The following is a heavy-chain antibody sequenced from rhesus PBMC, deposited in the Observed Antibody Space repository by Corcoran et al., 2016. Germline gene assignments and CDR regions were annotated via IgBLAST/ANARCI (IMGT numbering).Heavy chain of an antibody. Sequence: QVQLVQSGAEVKKPGASVKVSCKASGFTFGSYAIRWVRQAPGPGLEGMGVIIPLVGVTNYAEQFQGGVTITADTSTSTAYMELSSLRSEDTAVYYCARGPSGYSLGYGLDSWGQGVVVTVSS. CDR1: GFTFGSYA. CDR3: ARGPSGYSLGYGLDS. V-gene: IGHV1-198*02. J-gene: IGHJ6*01. D-gene: IGHD5-24*01. CDR2: IIPLVGVT.